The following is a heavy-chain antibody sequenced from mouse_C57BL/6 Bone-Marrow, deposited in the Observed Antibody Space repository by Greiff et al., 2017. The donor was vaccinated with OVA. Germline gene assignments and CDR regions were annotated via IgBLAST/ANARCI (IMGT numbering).Heavy chain of an antibody. D-gene: IGHD1-1*02. J-gene: IGHJ4*01. Sequence: QVQLQQPGAELVKPGASVKVSCKASGYTFTSYWMHWVKQRPGQGLEWIGRIHPSDSDTNYNQKFKGKAPLTVDKSSSTAYMPLSSLTSEDAAVYYCAIRGLWGARDYWGQGTSVTVSS. V-gene: IGHV1-74*01. CDR3: AIRGLWGARDY. CDR2: IHPSDSDT. CDR1: GYTFTSYW.